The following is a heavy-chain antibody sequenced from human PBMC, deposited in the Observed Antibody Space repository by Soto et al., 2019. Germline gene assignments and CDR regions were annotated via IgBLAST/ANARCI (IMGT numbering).Heavy chain of an antibody. CDR3: ARGTYDFWSGYYDADYYGMDV. J-gene: IGHJ6*02. Sequence: PGGSLRLSRAASGFNFRSYAMSWVRPAPGKGPEWVSSISGSGGGTYYADSVKGRFTISRDNSKNTLYLQLNSLRAEDTAVYYCARGTYDFWSGYYDADYYGMDVWGQGTTVTVSS. CDR1: GFNFRSYA. V-gene: IGHV3-23*01. D-gene: IGHD3-3*01. CDR2: ISGSGGGT.